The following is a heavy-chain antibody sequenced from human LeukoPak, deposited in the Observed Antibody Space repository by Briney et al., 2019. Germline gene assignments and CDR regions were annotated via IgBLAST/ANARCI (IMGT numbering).Heavy chain of an antibody. CDR3: ARARRPKWERDGYASKESAFDI. V-gene: IGHV3-21*01. D-gene: IGHD5-24*01. Sequence: PGGSLRLSCAASGFTFSSYSMNWVRQAPGKGLEWVSSISSSSSYIYYADSVKGRFTISRDNAKNSLYLQMNSLRAEDTAVYYCARARRPKWERDGYASKESAFDIWGQGTMVTVS. J-gene: IGHJ3*02. CDR1: GFTFSSYS. CDR2: ISSSSSYI.